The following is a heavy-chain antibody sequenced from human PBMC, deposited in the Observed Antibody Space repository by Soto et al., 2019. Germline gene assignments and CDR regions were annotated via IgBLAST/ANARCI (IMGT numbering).Heavy chain of an antibody. CDR3: AREGGDSTFYYYGMDV. Sequence: RASVKVSCKASGYTFTSYHMHWVRQAPGQGLEWMGIINPSGGSTSYAQKFQGRVTMTRDTSTSTVYMELSSLRSEDTAVYYCAREGGDSTFYYYGMDVWGKGTTVTVSS. J-gene: IGHJ6*04. CDR1: GYTFTSYH. CDR2: INPSGGST. V-gene: IGHV1-46*01. D-gene: IGHD4-17*01.